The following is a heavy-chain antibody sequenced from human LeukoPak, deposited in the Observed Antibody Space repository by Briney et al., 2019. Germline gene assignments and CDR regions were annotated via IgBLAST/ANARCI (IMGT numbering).Heavy chain of an antibody. CDR3: ARVELAVAGTVDAFDI. D-gene: IGHD6-19*01. CDR1: GGSISSGGYY. V-gene: IGHV4-31*03. J-gene: IGHJ3*02. CDR2: IYYSGST. Sequence: SETLSLTCTVSGGSISSGGYYWSWIRQHPGKGLEWIGYIYYSGSTCYNPSLKSRVTISVDTSKNQFSLKLSSVTAADTAVYYCARVELAVAGTVDAFDIWGQGTMVTVSS.